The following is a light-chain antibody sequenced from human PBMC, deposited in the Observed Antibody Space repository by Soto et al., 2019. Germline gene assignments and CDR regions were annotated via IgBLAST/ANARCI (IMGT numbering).Light chain of an antibody. V-gene: IGKV3-11*01. CDR3: QQRNNWPPEIT. CDR1: QSISIY. CDR2: DAS. J-gene: IGKJ5*01. Sequence: EIVLTQSPANLSLSPGERATLSCRASQSISIYLAWYQQKPGQAPRLLIYDASNKATGIPARFSGSGSGTDFTLTISRLEPDDFAVYYCQQRNNWPPEITFGQGTRLEIK.